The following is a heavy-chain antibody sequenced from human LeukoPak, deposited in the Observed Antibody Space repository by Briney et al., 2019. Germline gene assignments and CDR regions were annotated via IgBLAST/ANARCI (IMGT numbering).Heavy chain of an antibody. J-gene: IGHJ5*02. CDR3: AREFVYSGSYYLNWFDP. D-gene: IGHD1-26*01. CDR1: GGSISSYY. Sequence: SETLSLTCTVSGGSISSYYWSWIRQPPGKGLEWIGYIYYSGSTNYNPSLKSRVTISVDTSKNQFSLKLSSVTAADTAVYYCAREFVYSGSYYLNWFDPWGQGTLVTVSS. CDR2: IYYSGST. V-gene: IGHV4-59*01.